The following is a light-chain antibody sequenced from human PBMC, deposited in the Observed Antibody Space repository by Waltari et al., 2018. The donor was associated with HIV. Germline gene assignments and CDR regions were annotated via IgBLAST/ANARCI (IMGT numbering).Light chain of an antibody. V-gene: IGLV1-40*01. Sequence: QSVLTQPPSVSAAPGQTITISCTGNSSNIGAGYSVHWYQQGPGSAPKLLLYLSQTRPAGGPARLSVSMSGSSASLAITGLRPEDEADYFCQSHDSSLSGASVFGGGTKVTVL. J-gene: IGLJ2*01. CDR1: SSNIGAGYS. CDR2: LSQ. CDR3: QSHDSSLSGASV.